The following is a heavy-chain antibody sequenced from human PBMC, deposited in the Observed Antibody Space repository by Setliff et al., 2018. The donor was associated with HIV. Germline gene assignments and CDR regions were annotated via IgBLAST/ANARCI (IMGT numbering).Heavy chain of an antibody. CDR3: AREGITGTTLHHY. J-gene: IGHJ4*02. CDR1: GFIFDDYS. CDR2: ISRDGSRT. D-gene: IGHD1-7*01. Sequence: GGSLRLSCAASGFIFDDYSMHWVRQGPGKGLEWVSLISRDGSRTEYADSVKGRFTISRDNNRNSLYLQMNNVRSEDTALYFCAREGITGTTLHHYWGQGTLVTVSS. V-gene: IGHV3-43*01.